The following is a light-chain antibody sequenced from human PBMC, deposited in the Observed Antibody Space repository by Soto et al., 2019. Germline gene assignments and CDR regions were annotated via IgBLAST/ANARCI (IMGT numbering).Light chain of an antibody. CDR2: DAS. V-gene: IGKV3D-20*01. CDR3: QQYDSLIT. J-gene: IGKJ4*01. Sequence: EIVLTQSPATLSLSPGERATLSCGASRSLSSIYLAWYQQKPGLAPRLVIYDASSRATGIPDRFSGSGSGTDFTLTINRLEPEDFAVFYCQQYDSLITFGGGTKVEIK. CDR1: RSLSSIY.